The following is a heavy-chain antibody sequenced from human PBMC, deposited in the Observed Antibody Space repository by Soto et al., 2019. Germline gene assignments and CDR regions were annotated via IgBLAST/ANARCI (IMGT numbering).Heavy chain of an antibody. D-gene: IGHD3-16*02. CDR3: ARGLSYRYAFHI. J-gene: IGHJ3*02. V-gene: IGHV4-34*01. CDR1: GGSFSGYY. CDR2: INHSGST. Sequence: PSETLSLTCAVYGGSFSGYYWSWIRQPPGKGLEWIGEINHSGSTNYNPSLKSRVTISVDTSKNQFSLKLSSVTAADTAVYYCARGLSYRYAFHIPGPGTMVPV.